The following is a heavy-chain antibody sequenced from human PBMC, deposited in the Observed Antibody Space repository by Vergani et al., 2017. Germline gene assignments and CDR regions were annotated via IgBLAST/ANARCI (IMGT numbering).Heavy chain of an antibody. Sequence: QVQLVQSGAEVKKPGSSVKVSCKASGGTFSSYAISWVRQAPGQELEWMGRIIPIFGTANYAQKFQGRVTITADESTSTAYMELSSLRSEDTAVYYCARDHWELGGVGYYFDYWGQGTLVTVSS. CDR2: IIPIFGTA. D-gene: IGHD7-27*01. CDR1: GGTFSSYA. J-gene: IGHJ4*02. V-gene: IGHV1-69*13. CDR3: ARDHWELGGVGYYFDY.